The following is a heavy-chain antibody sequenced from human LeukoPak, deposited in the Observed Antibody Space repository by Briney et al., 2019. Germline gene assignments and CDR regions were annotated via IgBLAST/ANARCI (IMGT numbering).Heavy chain of an antibody. D-gene: IGHD4-23*01. CDR3: ARDPYSGLDAFDI. CDR2: IYSSGST. V-gene: IGHV4-39*02. Sequence: SETLSLTCTVSGASISGSGYYWGWIRQPPGKGLEWIGSIYSSGSTSYNPSFKSRVTISVDTSKNHFSLKLTSVTAADTAVYYCARDPYSGLDAFDIWGQGTMVTVSS. CDR1: GASISGSGYY. J-gene: IGHJ3*02.